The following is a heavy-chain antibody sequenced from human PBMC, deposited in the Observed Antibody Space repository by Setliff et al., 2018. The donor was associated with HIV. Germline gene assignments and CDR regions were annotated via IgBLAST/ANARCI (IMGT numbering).Heavy chain of an antibody. D-gene: IGHD3-22*01. CDR2: IIPILGIA. J-gene: IGHJ4*02. V-gene: IGHV1-69*10. CDR3: ARGADYYDSSGYPDY. Sequence: SVTVSCKASGGTFSSYAISWVRQAPGQGLEWMGGIIPILGIANYAQKFQGRVTITTDESTSTAYMELSSLRSEDTAVYYCARGADYYDSSGYPDYWGQGTLVTVSS. CDR1: GGTFSSYA.